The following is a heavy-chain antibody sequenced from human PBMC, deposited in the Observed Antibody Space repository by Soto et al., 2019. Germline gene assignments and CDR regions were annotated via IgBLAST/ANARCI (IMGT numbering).Heavy chain of an antibody. D-gene: IGHD3-10*01. CDR2: ISSSSSDI. Sequence: EVQLVESGGGLVKPGGALRLSCAASGFTFSSYSMNWVRQAPGQGLEWVSSISSSSSDIYYADSGKGRLSISGANAKNSLYMKMKSLRAEDTAVYYCARNYYGSGSTTTWNWFDPWGQGTLVTVSS. V-gene: IGHV3-21*01. J-gene: IGHJ5*02. CDR3: ARNYYGSGSTTTWNWFDP. CDR1: GFTFSSYS.